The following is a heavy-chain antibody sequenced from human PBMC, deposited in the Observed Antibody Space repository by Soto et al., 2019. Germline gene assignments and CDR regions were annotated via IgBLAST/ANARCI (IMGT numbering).Heavy chain of an antibody. CDR1: GGTFSSYA. V-gene: IGHV1-69*06. Sequence: GASVKVSCKASGGTFSSYAISWVRQAPGQGLEWMGGIIPIFGTANYAQKFQGRVTITADKSTSTAYMELSSLRSEDTAVYYCASDHPGDCAGDCYRASYYYYGLDVWGQGTTVTVSS. CDR2: IIPIFGTA. J-gene: IGHJ6*02. D-gene: IGHD2-21*02. CDR3: ASDHPGDCAGDCYRASYYYYGLDV.